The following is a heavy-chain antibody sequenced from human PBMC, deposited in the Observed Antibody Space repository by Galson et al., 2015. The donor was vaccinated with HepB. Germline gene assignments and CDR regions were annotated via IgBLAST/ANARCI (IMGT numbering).Heavy chain of an antibody. CDR3: ARRGRGGGFDY. V-gene: IGHV1-8*01. CDR2: MNPNSGNT. J-gene: IGHJ4*02. CDR1: GYNFKSYD. Sequence: QSGAEVKKPGTSVKVSCKASGYNFKSYDINWVRQAAGQGLEWMGWMNPNSGNTKCLREFQGRVTMTRDSSMRTAYMELTSLRREDTAFYYCARRGRGGGFDYWGQGTLVTVSS. D-gene: IGHD1-26*01.